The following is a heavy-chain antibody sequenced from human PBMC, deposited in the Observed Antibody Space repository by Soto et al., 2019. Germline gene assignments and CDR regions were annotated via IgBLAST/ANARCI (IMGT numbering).Heavy chain of an antibody. CDR3: ARDGRYKTPYDGFDT. V-gene: IGHV3-11*01. D-gene: IGHD1-26*01. CDR2: ISGSGTTI. J-gene: IGHJ3*02. Sequence: QAQVVESGGGLVKPGGSLRPSCATSGINFSDHFMAWIRLSPGKGLEWIAYISGSGTTIYYADSVRGRFTISRDNANDSLYLQMNSLRAEDTAVYYCARDGRYKTPYDGFDTWGQGTMVTVSS. CDR1: GINFSDHF.